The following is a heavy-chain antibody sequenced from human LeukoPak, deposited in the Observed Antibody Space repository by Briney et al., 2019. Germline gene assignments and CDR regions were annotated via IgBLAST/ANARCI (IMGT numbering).Heavy chain of an antibody. CDR3: ARRYYDFWSGYSYYFDY. Sequence: PGRSLRLSCAASGFTFSSYGMHWVRQAPGKGLEWVAVISYDGSNKYYADSVKGRFTISRDNAKNSLYLQMNSLRAEDTAVYYCARRYYDFWSGYSYYFDYWGQGTLVTVSS. V-gene: IGHV3-30*03. CDR1: GFTFSSYG. J-gene: IGHJ4*02. CDR2: ISYDGSNK. D-gene: IGHD3-3*01.